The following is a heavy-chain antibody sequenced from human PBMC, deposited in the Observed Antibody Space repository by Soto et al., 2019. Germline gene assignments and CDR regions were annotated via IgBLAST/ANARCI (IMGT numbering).Heavy chain of an antibody. V-gene: IGHV3-74*01. CDR3: ARDPRGYDFGSGYYNYYYYGMDV. CDR1: GFTFSSYW. D-gene: IGHD3-3*01. J-gene: IGHJ6*02. CDR2: INSDGSST. Sequence: EVQLVESGGGLVQPGGSLRLSCAASGFTFSSYWMHWVRQAPGKGLVWVSRINSDGSSTSDADSVKGRFTISRDNAKNTLYLQMNSLRAEDTAVYYCARDPRGYDFGSGYYNYYYYGMDVWGQGTTVTVSS.